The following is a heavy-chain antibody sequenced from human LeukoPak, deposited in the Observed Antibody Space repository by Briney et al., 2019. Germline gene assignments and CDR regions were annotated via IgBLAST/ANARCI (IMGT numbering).Heavy chain of an antibody. D-gene: IGHD4-17*01. Sequence: ASVKVSCKVSGYTLTELSMQWVRQAPGKGGEGRGGFYPEDGETIYAHNFQGRVPMPEATSTATAYMGLSSLRSEDTAVYYCATDFYGDTYWYFDLWGRGTLVTVSS. V-gene: IGHV1-24*01. CDR2: FYPEDGET. CDR1: GYTLTELS. CDR3: ATDFYGDTYWYFDL. J-gene: IGHJ2*01.